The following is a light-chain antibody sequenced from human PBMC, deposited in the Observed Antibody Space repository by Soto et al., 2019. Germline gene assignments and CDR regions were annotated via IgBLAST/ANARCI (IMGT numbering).Light chain of an antibody. Sequence: DIQMTQSPSSLSASIGDRVTITCRASQDIRIDLGWFQQKPGKAPKRLIYAASSLQSGVPPRFSGSGSGTEFTLTISSLQPEDFATYYCLQHNNYPPTFGQGTKVEI. CDR1: QDIRID. V-gene: IGKV1-17*01. CDR3: LQHNNYPPT. J-gene: IGKJ1*01. CDR2: AAS.